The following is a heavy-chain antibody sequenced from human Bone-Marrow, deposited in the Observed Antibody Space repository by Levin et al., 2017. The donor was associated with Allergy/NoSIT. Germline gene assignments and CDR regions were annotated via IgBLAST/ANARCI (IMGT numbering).Heavy chain of an antibody. Sequence: ASVKVSCAVSGFTFSSYAMNWVRQAPGKGLEWVSVMSGSGDKTDYADSVNGRFIISRDNSKSTLFLQMNSLRAEDTAVYYCVTSVGGKTAPFDFWGQGTLVTVSS. CDR1: GFTFSSYA. V-gene: IGHV3-23*01. CDR3: VTSVGGKTAPFDF. D-gene: IGHD2-21*02. J-gene: IGHJ4*02. CDR2: MSGSGDKT.